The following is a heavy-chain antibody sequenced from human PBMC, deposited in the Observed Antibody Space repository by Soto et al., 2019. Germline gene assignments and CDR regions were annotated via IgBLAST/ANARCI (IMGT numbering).Heavy chain of an antibody. CDR2: ISGSGGST. CDR3: ASTSRAFFYYGMDV. Sequence: EVQLLESGGGLVQPGGSLRLSCAASGFTFSSYAMSWVRQAPGKGLEWVSAISGSGGSTYYADSVKGRFTISRDNSKTTLYLQMNSLRAEDTAVYYCASTSRAFFYYGMDVWGQGTTVTVSS. CDR1: GFTFSSYA. V-gene: IGHV3-23*01. J-gene: IGHJ6*02. D-gene: IGHD3-10*01.